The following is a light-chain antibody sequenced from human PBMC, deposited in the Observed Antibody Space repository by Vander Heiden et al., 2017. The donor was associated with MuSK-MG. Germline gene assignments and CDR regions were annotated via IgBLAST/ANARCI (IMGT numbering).Light chain of an antibody. J-gene: IGLJ3*02. CDR3: SSYTSSSTGV. CDR2: EVS. CDR1: SSDVGGYNY. V-gene: IGLV2-14*01. Sequence: HSALTQPASASGSPGQSITISCTGTSSDVGGYNYVSWYQQHPGKAPKLMIYEVSNRPSGVSNRFSGSKSGNTASLTISGLQAEDEADYYCSSYTSSSTGVFGGGTKLTVL.